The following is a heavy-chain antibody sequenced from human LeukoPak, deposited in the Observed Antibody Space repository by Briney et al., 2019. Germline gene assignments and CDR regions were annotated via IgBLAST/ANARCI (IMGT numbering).Heavy chain of an antibody. CDR2: IFYSGST. V-gene: IGHV4-39*07. Sequence: SETLSLTCTVSSGSISTSNYYWGWVRQPPGKALEWIGNIFYSGSTYYSPSLKSRVTISLDTSRNQFSLKLNSVTAADTAVYYCASHSGGYAYWGQGTLVTVSS. J-gene: IGHJ4*02. CDR3: ASHSGGYAY. D-gene: IGHD5-12*01. CDR1: SGSISTSNYY.